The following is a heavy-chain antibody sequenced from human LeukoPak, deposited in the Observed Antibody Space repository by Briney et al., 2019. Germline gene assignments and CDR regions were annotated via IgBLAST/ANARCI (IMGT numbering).Heavy chain of an antibody. D-gene: IGHD5-12*01. V-gene: IGHV3-7*01. CDR2: IKQDGSEK. CDR1: GFTFSCYW. J-gene: IGHJ4*02. CDR3: AREGATGYFDY. Sequence: GGSLRLSCAASGFTFSCYWMSWVRQAPGKGLEWVANIKQDGSEKYYVDSVKGRFTISRDNAKNSLYLQMNSLRAEDTAVYYCAREGATGYFDYWGQGTLVTVSS.